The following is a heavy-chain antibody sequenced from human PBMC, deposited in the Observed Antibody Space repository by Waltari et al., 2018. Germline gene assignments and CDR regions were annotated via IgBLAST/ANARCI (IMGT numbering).Heavy chain of an antibody. D-gene: IGHD5-18*01. V-gene: IGHV4-39*02. Sequence: QLQLQESGPGLVKPSETLSLTCTVSGGSISSSSYYWGWIRQPPGKGLEWIGSICYSGGTSYNPSLKIRVPISVDTSKNQFSLKLSSVTAADTAVYYCARERYSYGLDYWGQGTLVTVSS. CDR3: ARERYSYGLDY. CDR2: ICYSGGT. J-gene: IGHJ4*02. CDR1: GGSISSSSYY.